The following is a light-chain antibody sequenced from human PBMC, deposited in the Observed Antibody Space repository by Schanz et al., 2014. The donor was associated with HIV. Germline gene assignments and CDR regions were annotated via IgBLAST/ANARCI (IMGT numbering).Light chain of an antibody. CDR1: QSVTRNF. J-gene: IGKJ4*01. CDR2: GAS. V-gene: IGKV3-20*01. CDR3: QQYGNSPLT. Sequence: ETVLTQSPGSLSLSPGERVTLSCRASQSVTRNFLAWYQHKPGQAPRLLISGASSRATGIPDTFSGSGSGTDFTLTISRLEPEDFAVYYCQQYGNSPLTFGGGTKVEIK.